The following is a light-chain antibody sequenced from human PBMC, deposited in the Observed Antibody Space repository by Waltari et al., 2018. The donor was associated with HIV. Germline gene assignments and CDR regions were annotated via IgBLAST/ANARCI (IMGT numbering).Light chain of an antibody. J-gene: IGLJ2*01. Sequence: QSALTQPASVSGSPGQSITISCTGTSSDVGGYNYVSWYQQHPGTAPKLMIYEVTNRPSGVSNRFAGSKSANTASLTISGLQAEDEADYYCSSYTTSSTLVFGGGTKVTVL. V-gene: IGLV2-14*01. CDR1: SSDVGGYNY. CDR2: EVT. CDR3: SSYTTSSTLV.